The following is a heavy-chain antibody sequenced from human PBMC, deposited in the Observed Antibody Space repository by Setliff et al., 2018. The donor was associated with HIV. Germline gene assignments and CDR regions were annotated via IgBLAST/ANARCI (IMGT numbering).Heavy chain of an antibody. Sequence: KTSETLSLTCAVYGGSFSGYYWGWIRQPPGKGLEWIGSIYYRGNTYYNPSLKSRVTISVDTSKNQFSLKLRSVTAADTAVYYCARQGTYTHYMDVWGKGTTVTVSS. J-gene: IGHJ6*03. V-gene: IGHV4-39*01. CDR2: IYYRGNT. CDR1: GGSFSGYY. D-gene: IGHD3-16*01. CDR3: ARQGTYTHYMDV.